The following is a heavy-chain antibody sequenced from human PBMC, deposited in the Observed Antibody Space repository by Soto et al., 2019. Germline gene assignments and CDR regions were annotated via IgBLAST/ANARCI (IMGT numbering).Heavy chain of an antibody. V-gene: IGHV1-18*01. CDR2: ISTYNRNT. D-gene: IGHD3-22*01. CDR1: GYTFTTYG. Sequence: GASVKVSCKASGYTFTTYGISWVRQAPGQGLEWMGWISTYNRNTKYAENLQGRVTMTTDTSTSTVYMELRSLRSDDTAVYFCARDSNGYYYRSWGPGTLVTVSS. CDR3: ARDSNGYYYRS. J-gene: IGHJ5*02.